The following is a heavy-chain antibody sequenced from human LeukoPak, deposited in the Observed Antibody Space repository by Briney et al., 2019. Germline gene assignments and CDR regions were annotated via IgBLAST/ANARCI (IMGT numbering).Heavy chain of an antibody. CDR3: AMYCSSTSCYQAVFDP. V-gene: IGHV4-31*03. J-gene: IGHJ5*02. CDR2: IYYSGST. Sequence: KSSQTLSLTCTVSGGSISSGGYYWSWIRQHPGKGLEWIGYIYYSGSTYYNPSLKSRVTISVDTSKNQFSLKLSSATAADTAVYYCAMYCSSTSCYQAVFDPWGQGTLVTVSS. CDR1: GGSISSGGYY. D-gene: IGHD2-2*01.